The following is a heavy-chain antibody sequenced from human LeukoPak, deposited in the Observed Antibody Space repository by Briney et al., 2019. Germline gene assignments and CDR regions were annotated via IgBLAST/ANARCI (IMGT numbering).Heavy chain of an antibody. CDR1: DFITSSYR. CDR3: ARAPQQYQLLDY. CDR2: IKQDAGEK. J-gene: IGHJ4*02. D-gene: IGHD2-2*01. V-gene: IGHV3-7*01. Sequence: GGSLRFSCAAADFITSSYRRRWVRQARGKGLEWGTIIKQDAGEKYYVDSVKGRFTISRDNDKNSLYLHMNSLRAEDTAVYYCARAPQQYQLLDYWGQGTLVTVSS.